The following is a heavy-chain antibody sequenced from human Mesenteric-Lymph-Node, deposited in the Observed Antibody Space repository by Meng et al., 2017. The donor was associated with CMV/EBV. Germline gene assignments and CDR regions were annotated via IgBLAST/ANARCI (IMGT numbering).Heavy chain of an antibody. CDR3: VRDRNKGMDVLPDS. CDR1: GFTFSSYA. D-gene: IGHD5-18*01. J-gene: IGHJ4*02. CDR2: IYSGGSST. Sequence: GGSLRLSCAASGFTFSSYAMSWVRQAPGKGLEWVSVIYSGGSSTYYADSVKGRFTLSRDNAKNTLDLQMTGLKSEDTAVYFCVRDRNKGMDVLPDSWGQGTLVTVSS. V-gene: IGHV3-23*03.